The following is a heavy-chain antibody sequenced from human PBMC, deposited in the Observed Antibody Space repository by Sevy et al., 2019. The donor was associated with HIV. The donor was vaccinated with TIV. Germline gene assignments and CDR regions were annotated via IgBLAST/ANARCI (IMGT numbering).Heavy chain of an antibody. CDR1: RFTFSGYA. D-gene: IGHD6-13*01. CDR3: AKDPGYSSDWYALAFYFDY. CDR2: ISYDGSIK. V-gene: IGHV3-30*18. J-gene: IGHJ4*02. Sequence: GESLKISCAASRFTFSGYAMHWVRQAPGQGLKWVAAISYDGSIKYYADSVKGRFTISRDNSKNTLYLQMNSLRAEDTAVYYCAKDPGYSSDWYALAFYFDYWGQGTLVTVSS.